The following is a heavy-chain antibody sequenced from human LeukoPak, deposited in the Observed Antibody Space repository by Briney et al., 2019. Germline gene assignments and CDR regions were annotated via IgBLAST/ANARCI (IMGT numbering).Heavy chain of an antibody. CDR1: GGSIGSYY. J-gene: IGHJ4*02. V-gene: IGHV4-59*01. Sequence: PSETLSLTCTVSGGSIGSYYWSWIRQPPGKGLEWIGYIYYSGSTNYNPSLKSRVTISVDTSKNQFSLKLSSVTAADTAVYYCARSYYDSSGYYPDYFDYWGQGTLVTVSS. CDR2: IYYSGST. CDR3: ARSYYDSSGYYPDYFDY. D-gene: IGHD3-22*01.